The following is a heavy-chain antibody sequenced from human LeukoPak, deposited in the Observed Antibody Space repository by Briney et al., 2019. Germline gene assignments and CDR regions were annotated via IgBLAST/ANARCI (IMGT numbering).Heavy chain of an antibody. CDR3: ARLSEVKSYYFDY. Sequence: SETLSLTCAVYGGSFSGYYWSWIRQPPGKGLEWIGEINHSGSTNYNPSLKSRVTISVDTSKNQFSLKLSSVTAADTAVYYCARLSEVKSYYFDYWGQGTLVTVSS. D-gene: IGHD3-16*02. CDR1: GGSFSGYY. J-gene: IGHJ4*02. CDR2: INHSGST. V-gene: IGHV4-34*01.